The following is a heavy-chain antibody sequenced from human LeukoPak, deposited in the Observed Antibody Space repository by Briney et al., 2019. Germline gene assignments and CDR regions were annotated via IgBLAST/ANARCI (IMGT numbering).Heavy chain of an antibody. Sequence: MSGGSLRLSCAASGFTFSSYSMNWVRQAPGKGLEWVSSISSSSSYIYYADSVKGRFTISRDNAKNSLYLHMNSLRAEDTAVYYCAREDNVDYWGQGTLVTVSS. CDR2: ISSSSSYI. CDR3: AREDNVDY. J-gene: IGHJ4*02. D-gene: IGHD1-14*01. V-gene: IGHV3-21*01. CDR1: GFTFSSYS.